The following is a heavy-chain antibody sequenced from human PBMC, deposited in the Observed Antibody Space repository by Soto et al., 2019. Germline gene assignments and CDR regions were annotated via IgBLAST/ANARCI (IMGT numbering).Heavy chain of an antibody. CDR1: CASVSSSDYY. D-gene: IGHD5-12*01. CDR2: IFHTGNT. Sequence: SETLSLTFTVSCASVSSSDYYWRWIQQPPGRGLEWFGYIFHTGNTNYSPSLKSRLTISVDTSKNQLSLELRSVTAADPGVYYCARDRRYTECHLGGDYYYGMDFWGQGTTVNVSS. CDR3: ARDRRYTECHLGGDYYYGMDF. V-gene: IGHV4-61*08. J-gene: IGHJ6*01.